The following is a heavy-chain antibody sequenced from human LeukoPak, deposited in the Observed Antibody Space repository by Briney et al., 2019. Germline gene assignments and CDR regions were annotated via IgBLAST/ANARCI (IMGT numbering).Heavy chain of an antibody. CDR2: ISAYNGNT. J-gene: IGHJ4*02. V-gene: IGHV1-18*01. CDR3: ARDRAYDYVWGSYRYSY. CDR1: GYTFTSYG. D-gene: IGHD3-16*02. Sequence: ASVKVSCKASGYTFTSYGISWVRQAPGQGLEWMGWISAYNGNTNYAQKLQGRVTMTTDTSTSTAYMELRSLRSDDTAVYYCARDRAYDYVWGSYRYSYWGQGTLVTASS.